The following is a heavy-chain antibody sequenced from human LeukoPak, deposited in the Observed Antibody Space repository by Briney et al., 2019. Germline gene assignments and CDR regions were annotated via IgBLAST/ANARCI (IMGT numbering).Heavy chain of an antibody. J-gene: IGHJ4*02. Sequence: GGSLRLSCAASGFTFSSYSMNWVRQAPGKGLEWVSSISSSSTYIYYADSVKGRFTISRDNAKNSLYLQMNSLRAEDTAVYYCVRGGGPDYGDYTFDYWGRGTLVTVSS. CDR3: VRGGGPDYGDYTFDY. CDR1: GFTFSSYS. V-gene: IGHV3-21*01. CDR2: ISSSSTYI. D-gene: IGHD4-17*01.